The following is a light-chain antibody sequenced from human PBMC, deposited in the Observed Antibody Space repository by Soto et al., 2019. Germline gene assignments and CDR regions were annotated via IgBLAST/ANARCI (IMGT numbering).Light chain of an antibody. V-gene: IGLV2-11*01. CDR3: CSYAGSFLI. CDR1: SSDVGGYNF. Sequence: QSALTQPRSVSGSPGQSVTISCTGTSSDVGGYNFVSWYQQHPDKAPKLMIYDVTERPSGVPDRFSGSKSGNTASLTISGLQTEDEADYYCCSYAGSFLIFGGGTKLTVL. CDR2: DVT. J-gene: IGLJ2*01.